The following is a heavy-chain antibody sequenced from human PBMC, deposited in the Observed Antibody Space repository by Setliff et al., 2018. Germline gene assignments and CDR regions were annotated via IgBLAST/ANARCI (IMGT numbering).Heavy chain of an antibody. CDR1: GGSISSISYY. CDR3: ARTGTYRYFDY. V-gene: IGHV4-39*01. CDR2: VYDSGTT. J-gene: IGHJ4*02. Sequence: KSSETLSLTCTVPGGSISSISYYWGWIRQPPGKGLEWIGTVYDSGTTYYNPSLKSRVTIFVDTSKNQVSLNLRSVTAADTAVYYCARTGTYRYFDYWGQGTQVTVSS. D-gene: IGHD1-1*01.